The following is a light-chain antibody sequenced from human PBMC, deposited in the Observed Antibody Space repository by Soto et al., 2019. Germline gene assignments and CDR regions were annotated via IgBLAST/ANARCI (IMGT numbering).Light chain of an antibody. CDR1: QGIGIY. Sequence: DIQMTQSPSSLSASFGDRVTMTCRASQGIGIYLAWFQQRPGNTRKLLIYAASTLQSGVPPRFSGSGSGTDFTLTISSLQPEDVATYYCQKYNSAPLTFGGGTRVEIK. CDR3: QKYNSAPLT. V-gene: IGKV1-27*01. J-gene: IGKJ4*01. CDR2: AAS.